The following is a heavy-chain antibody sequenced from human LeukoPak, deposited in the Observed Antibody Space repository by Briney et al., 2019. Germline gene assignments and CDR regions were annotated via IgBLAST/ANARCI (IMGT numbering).Heavy chain of an antibody. CDR1: GYIFTGYY. J-gene: IGHJ3*02. CDR2: INPNSGGT. Sequence: ASVKVSCKASGYIFTGYYMHWVRQAPGQGLEWMGWINPNSGGTNYAQKFQGRVTMTRDTSISTAYMELSRLRSDDTAVYYCARDLKIHDAFDIWGQGTMVTVSS. V-gene: IGHV1-2*02. D-gene: IGHD3-9*01. CDR3: ARDLKIHDAFDI.